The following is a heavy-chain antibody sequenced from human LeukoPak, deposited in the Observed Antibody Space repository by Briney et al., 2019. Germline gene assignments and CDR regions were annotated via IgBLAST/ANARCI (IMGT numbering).Heavy chain of an antibody. CDR1: GFPFAPFW. V-gene: IGHV3-7*01. D-gene: IGHD4-17*01. Sequence: GGSLRLSCAASGFPFAPFWMTWVRQAPGKGPEFVATMNRDGSEVAYGNSVRGRFTISRDNAKNTLYLQMNSLRAEDTALYYCSRDRRAVNTGYWGQGTQVTVSS. CDR3: SRDRRAVNTGY. J-gene: IGHJ4*02. CDR2: MNRDGSEV.